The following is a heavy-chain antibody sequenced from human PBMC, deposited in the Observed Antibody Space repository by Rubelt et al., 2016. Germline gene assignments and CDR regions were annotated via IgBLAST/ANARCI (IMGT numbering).Heavy chain of an antibody. Sequence: EVLLVQSGAEVKKPGESLRISCKGSGYSFTSYWISWVRQMPGKGLEWMGRIDPSDSYTNYSPSFQGHVPISAEKSLSTAYRQWSSRRAWDTAMYYCARHAGDGGNSEDWFDPWGQGTLVTVSS. CDR2: IDPSDSYT. CDR3: ARHAGDGGNSEDWFDP. J-gene: IGHJ5*02. D-gene: IGHD4-23*01. V-gene: IGHV5-10-1*01. CDR1: GYSFTSYW.